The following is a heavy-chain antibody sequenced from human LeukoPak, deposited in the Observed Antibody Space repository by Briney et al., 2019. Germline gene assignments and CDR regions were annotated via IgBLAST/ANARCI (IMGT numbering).Heavy chain of an antibody. D-gene: IGHD3-16*02. CDR3: ARARIMITFGGVIAQRSPFDY. Sequence: SVKVSCKASGGTFSSYAISWVRQAPGQGLEWMGGIIPIFGTANYAQKFQGRVTITADKSTSTAYMELSSLRSEDTAVYYCARARIMITFGGVIAQRSPFDYWGQGTLVTVSS. J-gene: IGHJ4*02. CDR1: GGTFSSYA. CDR2: IIPIFGTA. V-gene: IGHV1-69*06.